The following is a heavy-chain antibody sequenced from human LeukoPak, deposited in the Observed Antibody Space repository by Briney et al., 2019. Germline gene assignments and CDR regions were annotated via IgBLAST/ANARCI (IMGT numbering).Heavy chain of an antibody. D-gene: IGHD5-18*01. V-gene: IGHV1-2*02. J-gene: IGHJ4*02. Sequence: GASVKVSCKASVYTFTDYYIHWVRQAPGQGLEWMGWISPNSGGTNYAQKFQGRVTMTRDTSISTAYMELSRLTSDDTAVYYCARDPDTPMEDLDYWGQGTLVTVSS. CDR2: ISPNSGGT. CDR1: VYTFTDYY. CDR3: ARDPDTPMEDLDY.